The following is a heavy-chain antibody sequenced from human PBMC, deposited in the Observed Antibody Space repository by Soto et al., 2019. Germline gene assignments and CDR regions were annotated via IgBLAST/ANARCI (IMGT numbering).Heavy chain of an antibody. CDR3: AKGPGQAIVPAAMAHFDY. V-gene: IGHV3-30*18. CDR1: GFTFSSYG. CDR2: ISYDGSNK. J-gene: IGHJ4*02. D-gene: IGHD2-2*01. Sequence: SLRLSCAASGFTFSSYGMHWVRQAPGKGLEWVAVISYDGSNKYYADSVKGRFTISRDNSKNTLYLQMNSLRAEDTAVYYCAKGPGQAIVPAAMAHFDYWGQGTLVTVSS.